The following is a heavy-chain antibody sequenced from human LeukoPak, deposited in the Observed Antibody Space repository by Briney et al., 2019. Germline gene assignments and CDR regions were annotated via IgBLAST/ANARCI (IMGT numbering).Heavy chain of an antibody. V-gene: IGHV3-23*01. CDR2: LSGSGGGK. J-gene: IGHJ4*02. D-gene: IGHD3-10*01. Sequence: PGGSLRLSCAVSGITLSNYGMSWVRQAPGKGLEWVAGLSGSGGGKNYADSVQGRFTISRDNPKNTLYLQMNSLRAEDTAVYFCAKRGVVIRVFLVGFHKEAYYFDSWGQGALVTVSS. CDR1: GITLSNYG. CDR3: AKRGVVIRVFLVGFHKEAYYFDS.